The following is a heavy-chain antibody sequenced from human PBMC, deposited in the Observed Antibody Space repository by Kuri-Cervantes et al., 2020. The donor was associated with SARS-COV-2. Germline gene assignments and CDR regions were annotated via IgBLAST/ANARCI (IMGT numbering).Heavy chain of an antibody. J-gene: IGHJ4*02. Sequence: SCTVSGVSVTTFGSYWTWIRQPPGKGLEWVGYIYYNGSTYYNSSLRSRVIVSVDRSKNQFSLNLNSVTAADTALYYCARGAIDWGQGTLVTVSS. D-gene: IGHD2/OR15-2a*01. CDR1: GVSVTTFGSY. V-gene: IGHV4-31*02. CDR2: IYYNGST. CDR3: ARGAID.